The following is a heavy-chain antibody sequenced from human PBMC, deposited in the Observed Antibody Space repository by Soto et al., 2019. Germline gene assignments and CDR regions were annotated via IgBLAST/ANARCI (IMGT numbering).Heavy chain of an antibody. Sequence: EVQLLESGGGLVQPGGSLRLSCAASGFTFSSYAMSWVRQAPGKGLEWVSAISGRGGNTYYADSVKGRFTISRDNSKTTLYLQMNSLRAADAAVYYWAIEGGSYRGGSFDYWGQGTLVTVSS. CDR2: ISGRGGNT. D-gene: IGHD3-16*02. J-gene: IGHJ4*02. CDR3: AIEGGSYRGGSFDY. CDR1: GFTFSSYA. V-gene: IGHV3-23*01.